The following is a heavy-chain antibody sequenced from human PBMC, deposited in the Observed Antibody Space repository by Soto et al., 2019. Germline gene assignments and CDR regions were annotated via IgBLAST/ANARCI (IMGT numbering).Heavy chain of an antibody. D-gene: IGHD1-7*01. CDR1: GYTFTSYG. CDR2: ISAYNGNT. Sequence: QVQLVQSGAEVKKPGASVKVSCKASGYTFTSYGISWVRQAPGQGLEWMGWISAYNGNTNYAQKLQGRVTMTTDTSTRTARLGQRGLRSDDTAVYSCGRDDWHYENNWFDPWGQGTLVTVSS. J-gene: IGHJ5*02. V-gene: IGHV1-18*01. CDR3: GRDDWHYENNWFDP.